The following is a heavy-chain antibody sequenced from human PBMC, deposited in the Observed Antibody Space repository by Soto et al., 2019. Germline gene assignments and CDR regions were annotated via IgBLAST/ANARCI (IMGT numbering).Heavy chain of an antibody. CDR2: ISPYNGNT. CDR3: ARESPISGGDY. Sequence: QVQLVQSGGEMKRPGASVKVSCKTSGYTFTNYGITWVRQAPGQGLEWMGWISPYNGNTNYVQKLQGRLTMTTDTSTTTANMELRSLRSDDTAVYYCARESPISGGDYWGQGTLVTVSS. D-gene: IGHD7-27*01. J-gene: IGHJ4*02. V-gene: IGHV1-18*01. CDR1: GYTFTNYG.